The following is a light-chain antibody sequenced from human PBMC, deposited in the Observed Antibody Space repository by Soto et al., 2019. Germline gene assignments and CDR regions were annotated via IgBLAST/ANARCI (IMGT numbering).Light chain of an antibody. Sequence: QSVLTQPPSASGSPGQSVTISCTGTSSDVGGYNYVSWYQQHPGKAPKLMIYEVSKRPAGVPDRFSGSKSGNTASLTVSGLQAEDEADYYYSSYAGINSYVFGAGNKLTAL. CDR2: EVS. CDR1: SSDVGGYNY. J-gene: IGLJ1*01. CDR3: SSYAGINSYV. V-gene: IGLV2-8*01.